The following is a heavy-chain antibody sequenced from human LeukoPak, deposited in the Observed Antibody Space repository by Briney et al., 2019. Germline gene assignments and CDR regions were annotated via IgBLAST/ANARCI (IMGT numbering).Heavy chain of an antibody. CDR1: GLTFSSYA. CDR2: ISGSGGST. V-gene: IGHV3-23*01. J-gene: IGHJ4*02. D-gene: IGHD2-15*01. Sequence: GGSLRLSCAASGLTFSSYAMSWVRQAPGKGLEWVSAISGSGGSTYYADSVKGRFTISRDNSKNTLYLQMNSLRAEDTAVYYCATCSGGSCYSPAFGYWGQGTLVTVSS. CDR3: ATCSGGSCYSPAFGY.